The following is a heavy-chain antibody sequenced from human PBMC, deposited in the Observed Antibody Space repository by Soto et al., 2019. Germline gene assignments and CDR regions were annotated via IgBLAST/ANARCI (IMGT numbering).Heavy chain of an antibody. V-gene: IGHV3-11*01. CDR3: ARAYSDAFDI. Sequence: GGSLRLSCAASGFTFRDYYMTWIRQAPGKGLEWVSYISSSGTGIYYADSVKGRFTISRDNAKNSLYLQMSSLRAEDTAVYYCARAYSDAFDIWGQGTMVTVSS. D-gene: IGHD2-15*01. J-gene: IGHJ3*02. CDR2: ISSSGTGI. CDR1: GFTFRDYY.